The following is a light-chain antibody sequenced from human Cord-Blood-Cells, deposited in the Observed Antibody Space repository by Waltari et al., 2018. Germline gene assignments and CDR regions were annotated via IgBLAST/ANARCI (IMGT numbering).Light chain of an antibody. CDR1: SGAVGGNNY. CDR3: SSYTSSSTWV. V-gene: IGLV2-14*03. CDR2: DVS. J-gene: IGLJ3*02. Sequence: QPALTLTAVLSRPPGQPITIPGTGTSGAVGGNNYVSRYQHHPGKAPKLMIYDVSQRPSGVSNRFSGSKSGNTASLTISGLQAEDEADYYCSSYTSSSTWVFGGGTKLTVL.